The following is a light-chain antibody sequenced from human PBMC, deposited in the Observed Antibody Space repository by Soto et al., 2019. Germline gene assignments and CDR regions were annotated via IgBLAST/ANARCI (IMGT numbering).Light chain of an antibody. CDR3: CSYAGRGTSTVV. CDR2: EGF. Sequence: QSVLTQPASVSGSPGQSITISCTGTSRDVGSYNLVSWYQQHPGKAPKLMIYEGFKRPSGVSSRFSASKSGNTASLTISGLQAEDEADYYCCSYAGRGTSTVVFGGGTKVTVL. V-gene: IGLV2-23*01. CDR1: SRDVGSYNL. J-gene: IGLJ2*01.